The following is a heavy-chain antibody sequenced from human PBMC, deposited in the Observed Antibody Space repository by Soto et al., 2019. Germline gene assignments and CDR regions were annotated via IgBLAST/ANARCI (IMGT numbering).Heavy chain of an antibody. Sequence: GGSLRLSCAASGFTFSSYAMSWVRQAPGKGLEWVSAISGSGGSTYYADSVKGRFTISRDNSKNTLYLQMNSLRAEDTAVYYCATTKTYYYDSSGYYYLGSSSPDKGYFEYWGQGTLVTVSS. CDR3: ATTKTYYYDSSGYYYLGSSSPDKGYFEY. D-gene: IGHD3-22*01. CDR2: ISGSGGST. J-gene: IGHJ4*02. V-gene: IGHV3-23*01. CDR1: GFTFSSYA.